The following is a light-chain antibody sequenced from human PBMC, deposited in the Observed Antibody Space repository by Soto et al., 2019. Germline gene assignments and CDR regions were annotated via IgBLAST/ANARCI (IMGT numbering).Light chain of an antibody. V-gene: IGKV3-15*01. Sequence: IVMTQSPATLSVSPGERATLSCRASQSVSSNLAWYQQKPGQAPRLLIYGASTRATGIPARFSGSGSGTEFTLTISSLQSEDFAVYYCQQCNNWPAFGQGTKVDI. CDR2: GAS. CDR3: QQCNNWPA. CDR1: QSVSSN. J-gene: IGKJ1*01.